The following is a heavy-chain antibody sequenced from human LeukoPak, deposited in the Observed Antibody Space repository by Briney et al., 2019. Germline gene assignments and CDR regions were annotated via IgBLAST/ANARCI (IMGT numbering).Heavy chain of an antibody. V-gene: IGHV3-15*01. CDR3: TTSVRGYSTGPSF. Sequence: GGSLRLSCAASGFTFSSYGMHWVRQAPGKGLEWVGRLKSKTDGGTTDYAAPVKGRFTISRDDSKNTLFLQMNSLKTEDTAVYYCTTSVRGYSTGPSFWGQGTLVTVSS. CDR1: GFTFSSYG. J-gene: IGHJ4*02. D-gene: IGHD5-18*01. CDR2: LKSKTDGGTT.